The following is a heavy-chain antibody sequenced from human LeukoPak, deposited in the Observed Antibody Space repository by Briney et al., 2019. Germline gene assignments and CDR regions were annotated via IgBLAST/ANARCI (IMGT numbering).Heavy chain of an antibody. V-gene: IGHV1-18*04. CDR2: ISAYNGNT. CDR3: ARDSGYSKGLSSYYYYMDV. CDR1: GYTFTSYY. J-gene: IGHJ6*03. Sequence: ASVKVSCKASGYTFTSYYMHWVRQAPGQGLEWMGWISAYNGNTNYAQKLQGRVTMTTDTSTSTAYMDLRSLRTDGTAVYYCARDSGYSKGLSSYYYYMDVWGKGTTVTVSS. D-gene: IGHD6-13*01.